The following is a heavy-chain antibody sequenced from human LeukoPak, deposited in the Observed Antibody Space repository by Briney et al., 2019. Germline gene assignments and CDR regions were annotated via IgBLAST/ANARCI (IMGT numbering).Heavy chain of an antibody. CDR3: ARQSSSTSDYYYYYYMDV. D-gene: IGHD2-2*01. CDR2: IYYSGRT. J-gene: IGHJ6*03. V-gene: IGHV4-30-4*08. CDR1: GGSISSGDYY. Sequence: PSETLSLTCTVPGGSISSGDYYWSWIRQPPGKGLEWFGYIYYSGRTYYHPSLTSRLTISVDTSKNQFSLKLSSVTAADTAVYYCARQSSSTSDYYYYYYMDVWGKGTTVTVSS.